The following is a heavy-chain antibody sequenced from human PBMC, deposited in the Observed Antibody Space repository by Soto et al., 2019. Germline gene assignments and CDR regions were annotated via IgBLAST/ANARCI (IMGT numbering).Heavy chain of an antibody. D-gene: IGHD1-7*01. J-gene: IGHJ3*02. CDR2: IIPIFGTA. V-gene: IGHV1-69*13. CDR3: ARVNNNWNSANDAFDI. CDR1: GGTFSSYA. Sequence: GASVKVSCKASGGTFSSYAISWVRQAPGQGLEWMGGIIPIFGTANYAQKFQGRVTITADESTSTAYMELSSLRSEDTAVYYCARVNNNWNSANDAFDIWGQGTMVTVSS.